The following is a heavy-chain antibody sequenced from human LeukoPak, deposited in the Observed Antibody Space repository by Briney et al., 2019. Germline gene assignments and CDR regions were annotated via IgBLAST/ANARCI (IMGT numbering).Heavy chain of an antibody. Sequence: PRASVKVSCKASGYIFTSYNIYWVRQAPGQGLEWMGIINPSGGSTSYAQKFQGRVTMTRDTSTSTVYMELSSLRSEDTAVYYCARSADTAMVYFDYWGQGTLVTVSS. D-gene: IGHD5-18*01. CDR1: GYIFTSYN. V-gene: IGHV1-46*01. CDR2: INPSGGST. J-gene: IGHJ4*02. CDR3: ARSADTAMVYFDY.